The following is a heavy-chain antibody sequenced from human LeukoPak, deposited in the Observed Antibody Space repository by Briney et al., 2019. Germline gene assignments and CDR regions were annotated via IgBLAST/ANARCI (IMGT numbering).Heavy chain of an antibody. D-gene: IGHD6-13*01. J-gene: IGHJ4*02. Sequence: ASVKVSCKASGYTFTGYYMHWVRQAPGQGLEWMGIINPSGGSTSYAQKFQGRVTMTRDMSSSTVYMELSSLRSEDTAVYYCARAGRIAAAGTRGPFDYWGQGTLVTVSS. CDR2: INPSGGST. CDR3: ARAGRIAAAGTRGPFDY. CDR1: GYTFTGYY. V-gene: IGHV1-46*01.